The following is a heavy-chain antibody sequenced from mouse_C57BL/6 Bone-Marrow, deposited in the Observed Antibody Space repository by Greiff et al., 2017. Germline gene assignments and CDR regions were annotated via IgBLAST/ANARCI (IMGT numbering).Heavy chain of an antibody. CDR1: GYSITSGYY. Sequence: EVQLQESGPGLVKPSQSLSLTCSVTGYSITSGYYWNWIRQFPGNKLEWMGYISYDGSNNYNPSLKNRISITRDTSKNQFFLKLNSVTTEDTATYYCARGIPFNNWGQGTTLTVSS. CDR3: ARGIPFNN. J-gene: IGHJ2*01. V-gene: IGHV3-6*01. CDR2: ISYDGSN.